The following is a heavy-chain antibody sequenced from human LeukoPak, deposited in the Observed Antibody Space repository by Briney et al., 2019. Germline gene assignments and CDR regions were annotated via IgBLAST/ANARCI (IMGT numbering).Heavy chain of an antibody. V-gene: IGHV3-30*18. Sequence: GGSLRLSCAASGFTFSSYGMHWVRQAPGKGLEWVAIISYDGSNKYYADSVQGRFTVSRDNSKNTLYLQMNSLRAEDTAVYYCAKDLGGGSGCYDLWGRGTLVTVSS. J-gene: IGHJ2*01. CDR2: ISYDGSNK. CDR1: GFTFSSYG. D-gene: IGHD6-19*01. CDR3: AKDLGGGSGCYDL.